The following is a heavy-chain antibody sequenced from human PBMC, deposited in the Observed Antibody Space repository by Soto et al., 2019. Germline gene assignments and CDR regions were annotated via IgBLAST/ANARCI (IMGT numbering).Heavy chain of an antibody. CDR2: TRSNGEHT. J-gene: IGHJ6*02. D-gene: IGHD2-2*01. CDR3: AKDSKSVSVSAARVYGMDV. CDR1: GFMFSHFA. Sequence: GSVGLSCAGSGFMFSHFAMTWVREAAGKGLEWVSTTRSNGEHTYYADSVKGRFTVSRDNSKNTLFLEMSSLRAEDTAIYYCAKDSKSVSVSAARVYGMDVWGQGTTVTVSS. V-gene: IGHV3-23*01.